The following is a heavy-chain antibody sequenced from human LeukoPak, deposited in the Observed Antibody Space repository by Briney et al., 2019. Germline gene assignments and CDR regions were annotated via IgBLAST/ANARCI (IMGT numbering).Heavy chain of an antibody. CDR3: ARDPSPLEIEGYYYYGMDV. J-gene: IGHJ6*02. Sequence: GGSLRLSCAASGFTFSSYSMNWVRQAPGKGLEWVSYISSSSSSIYYADSVKGRFTISRDNAKNSLYLQMNSLRAEDTAVYYCARDPSPLEIEGYYYYGMDVWGQGTTVTVSS. CDR2: ISSSSSSI. V-gene: IGHV3-48*01. D-gene: IGHD1-1*01. CDR1: GFTFSSYS.